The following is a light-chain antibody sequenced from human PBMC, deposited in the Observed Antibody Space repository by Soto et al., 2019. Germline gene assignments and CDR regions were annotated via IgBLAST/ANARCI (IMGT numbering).Light chain of an antibody. V-gene: IGLV2-23*01. CDR2: EGS. CDR1: SSDVGTYNL. J-gene: IGLJ2*01. CDR3: CSYAGSRTLV. Sequence: QYALTQPASVSGSPGQSITISCTGTSSDVGTYNLVSWYQQHPGKAPKLIIYEGSKRPSGVSNRLSGSKSGNTASLTISGLQAEDEADYYCCSYAGSRTLVFGGGTKLTVL.